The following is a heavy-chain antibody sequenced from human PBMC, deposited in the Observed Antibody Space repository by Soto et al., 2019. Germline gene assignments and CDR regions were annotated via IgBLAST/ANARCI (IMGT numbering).Heavy chain of an antibody. V-gene: IGHV4-59*01. CDR3: ARVVRPNYSHP. CDR2: IYYTGGT. J-gene: IGHJ1*01. D-gene: IGHD2-21*01. CDR1: GGSISGYY. Sequence: WEPLSLTCTVSGGSISGYYWSWIRQPPGKGREWIGYIYYTGGTYYNPSLESRGTISLDTSIIHFPLTPYSVTAAVSAVYYRARVVRPNYSHPWGPATLVTFSS.